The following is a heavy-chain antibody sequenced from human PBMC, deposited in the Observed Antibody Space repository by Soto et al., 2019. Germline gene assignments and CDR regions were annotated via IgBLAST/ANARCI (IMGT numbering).Heavy chain of an antibody. CDR3: ARDRRLYVAAELVY. CDR1: GYTFTSYG. Sequence: GASVKVSCKASGYTFTSYGISWVRQAPGQGLEWMGWVSAYNGNTNYAQKLQGRVTMTTDTSTSTAYMELRSLRSADTAVYYCARDRRLYVAAELVYWGQGTLGTVSS. V-gene: IGHV1-18*01. D-gene: IGHD6-13*01. J-gene: IGHJ4*02. CDR2: VSAYNGNT.